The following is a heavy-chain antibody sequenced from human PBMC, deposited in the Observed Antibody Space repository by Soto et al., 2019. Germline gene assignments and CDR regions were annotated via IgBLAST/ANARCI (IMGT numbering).Heavy chain of an antibody. CDR1: GFTFTSYG. CDR3: VSDRGYGHASVPYS. V-gene: IGHV3-30*03. J-gene: IGHJ4*02. D-gene: IGHD5-18*01. CDR2: ISYDGGLQ. Sequence: QAHLVESGGGVVQPGRSLRLSCAASGFTFTSYGMHWVRQAPGTRLEWVAVISYDGGLQHYADSVKGRFTISRDNSKNMVLLQMNSLRAEDTAVYYCVSDRGYGHASVPYSWGQGTLVSV.